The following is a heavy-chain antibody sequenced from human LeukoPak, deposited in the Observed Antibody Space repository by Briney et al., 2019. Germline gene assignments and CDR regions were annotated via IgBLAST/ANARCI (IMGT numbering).Heavy chain of an antibody. V-gene: IGHV1-46*01. CDR2: INPSGGST. J-gene: IGHJ4*02. CDR3: ARGGIAAAAFDY. CDR1: GYTFISYY. D-gene: IGHD6-13*01. Sequence: ASVKVSCKASGYTFISYYMHWVRQAPGQGLEWMGIINPSGGSTSYAQKFQGRVTMTRDTSTSTVYMELSSRRSEDTAVYYCARGGIAAAAFDYWGQGTLVTVSS.